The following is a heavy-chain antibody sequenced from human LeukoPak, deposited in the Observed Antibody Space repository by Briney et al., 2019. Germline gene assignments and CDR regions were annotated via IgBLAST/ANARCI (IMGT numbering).Heavy chain of an antibody. V-gene: IGHV3-15*01. CDR1: GFTLNNAW. J-gene: IGHJ1*01. CDR3: TTDRYYDNSELQFQH. CDR2: IKRETDGGTI. Sequence: NPGGSLRLSCAASGFTLNNAWMSWVRQAPGKGLEWLGRIKRETDGGTIDYAAPVKGRFTISRDDSRNTLYLQMDSLKIEDTAVYYCTTDRYYDNSELQFQHWGQGTLVTAPS. D-gene: IGHD3-22*01.